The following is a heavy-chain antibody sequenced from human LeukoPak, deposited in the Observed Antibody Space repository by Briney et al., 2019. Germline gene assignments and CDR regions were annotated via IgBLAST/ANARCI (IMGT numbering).Heavy chain of an antibody. V-gene: IGHV4-59*01. CDR3: ARTGGLYSSSWYADY. Sequence: KPSETLSLTCTVSGGSISSYYWSWTRQPPGKGRECSGYIYYSGSTNYNPPLKSRVTISVDASKTQFSLKLSSVTAADAAVYYCARTGGLYSSSWYADYWGQGTLVTVSS. D-gene: IGHD6-13*01. CDR2: IYYSGST. J-gene: IGHJ4*02. CDR1: GGSISSYY.